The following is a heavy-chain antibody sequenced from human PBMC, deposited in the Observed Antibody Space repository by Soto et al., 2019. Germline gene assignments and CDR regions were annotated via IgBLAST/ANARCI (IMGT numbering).Heavy chain of an antibody. CDR3: ARERTTVVSYDAFDI. D-gene: IGHD4-17*01. Sequence: LSLTCTVSGGSISSGGYYWSWIRQHPGKGLEWIGYIYYSGSTYYNPSLKSRVTISVDTSKNQFSLKLSSVTAADTAVYYCARERTTVVSYDAFDIWGQGTMVTVSS. V-gene: IGHV4-31*03. CDR1: GGSISSGGYY. J-gene: IGHJ3*02. CDR2: IYYSGST.